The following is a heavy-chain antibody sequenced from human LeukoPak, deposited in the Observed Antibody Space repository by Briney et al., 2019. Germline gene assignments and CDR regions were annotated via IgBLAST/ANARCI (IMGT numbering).Heavy chain of an antibody. CDR3: ARDRVDCSSTSCYFLGWFDP. D-gene: IGHD2-2*01. CDR1: GYTFTSYG. J-gene: IGHJ5*02. CDR2: ISAYNGNT. V-gene: IGHV1-18*01. Sequence: GASVKVSCKASGYTFTSYGISWVRQAPGQGLEWMGRISAYNGNTNYAQKLQGRVTMTTDTSTSTAYMELRSLRSDDTAVYYCARDRVDCSSTSCYFLGWFDPWGQGTLVTVSS.